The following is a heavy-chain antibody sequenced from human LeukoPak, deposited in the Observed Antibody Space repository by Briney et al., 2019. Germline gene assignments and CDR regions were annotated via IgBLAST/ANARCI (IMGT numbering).Heavy chain of an antibody. J-gene: IGHJ4*02. CDR3: ARTKDSSGWYVRHYFDY. CDR2: IYYSGST. Sequence: SETLSLTCTVSGGSISSYYWSWIRQPPGKGLEWIGYIYYSGSTNYNPSLKSRVTISVDTSKNQFSLKLSSVTAADTAVYYCARTKDSSGWYVRHYFDYWGQGTLVTVSS. V-gene: IGHV4-59*12. D-gene: IGHD6-19*01. CDR1: GGSISSYY.